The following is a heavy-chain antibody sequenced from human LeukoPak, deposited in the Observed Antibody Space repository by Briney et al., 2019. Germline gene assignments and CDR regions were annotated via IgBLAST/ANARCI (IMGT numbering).Heavy chain of an antibody. D-gene: IGHD2-21*01. CDR2: ISGSGGST. CDR3: ANGGDPLDY. CDR1: GFTVNNNY. Sequence: GGSLRLSCAASGFTVNNNYMSWVRQAPGKGLEWVSAISGSGGSTYYADSVKGRFTISRDNSKNTLYLQMNSLRAEDTAVYYCANGGDPLDYWGQGTLVTVSS. V-gene: IGHV3-23*01. J-gene: IGHJ4*02.